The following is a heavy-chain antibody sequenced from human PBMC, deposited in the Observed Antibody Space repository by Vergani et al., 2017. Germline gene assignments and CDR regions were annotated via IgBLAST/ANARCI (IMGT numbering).Heavy chain of an antibody. CDR2: MYHSGST. D-gene: IGHD3-10*01. CDR3: GRVADFYGLGIRLLDL. V-gene: IGHV4-59*01. CDR1: GGSMSGYY. J-gene: IGHJ5*02. Sequence: QVRLQESGPGLVKPSETLSLTCSVSGGSMSGYYWSWIRQPPGKELEWIGYMYHSGSTNYNPSLETRVTISGYTSKNQFSLKLNSVTAADTAVYYCGRVADFYGLGIRLLDLWGQGILVTVSS.